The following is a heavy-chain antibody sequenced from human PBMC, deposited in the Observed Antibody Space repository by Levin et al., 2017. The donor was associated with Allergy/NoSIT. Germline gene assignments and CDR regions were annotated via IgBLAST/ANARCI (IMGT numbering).Heavy chain of an antibody. CDR1: GFTFTSYD. D-gene: IGHD3-22*01. J-gene: IGHJ4*02. Sequence: GESLRLSCAASGFTFTSYDMNWVRQAPGKGLEWVSTITSSGHSTYYADSVKGRFTISRDNSKNTLYLQMNSLSAEDTAVYYCAAADYYDSRGFDYWGQGTLVTVSS. V-gene: IGHV3-23*01. CDR3: AAADYYDSRGFDY. CDR2: ITSSGHST.